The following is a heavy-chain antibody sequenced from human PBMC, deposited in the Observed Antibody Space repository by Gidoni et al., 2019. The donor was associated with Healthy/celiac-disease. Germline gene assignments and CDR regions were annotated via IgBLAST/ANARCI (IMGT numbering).Heavy chain of an antibody. Sequence: QVQLQQWGAGLLKPSETLSLTCAVYGGSFSGYYWSWIRQPPWKGREGIGEIKHSGRTNYNPSLTSRVTISVDTSKNQFSLKLSSVTAADTAVYYCASLIGLFGVAHKYYYYGMDVWGQGTTVTVAS. CDR2: IKHSGRT. V-gene: IGHV4-34*01. CDR3: ASLIGLFGVAHKYYYYGMDV. J-gene: IGHJ6*02. D-gene: IGHD3-3*01. CDR1: GGSFSGYY.